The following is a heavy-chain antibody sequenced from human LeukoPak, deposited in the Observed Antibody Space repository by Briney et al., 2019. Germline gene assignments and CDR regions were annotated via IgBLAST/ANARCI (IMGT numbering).Heavy chain of an antibody. CDR2: ISSSGSTI. Sequence: GGSLRLSCAASGFTFSDYYMSWIRQAPGKGLECVSYISSSGSTIYYADSVKGRFTISRDNAKNSLYLQMNSLRAEDTAVYYCARAIFFKEGTYYDFWSGQLNWFDPWGQGTLVTVSS. D-gene: IGHD3-3*01. CDR1: GFTFSDYY. J-gene: IGHJ5*02. CDR3: ARAIFFKEGTYYDFWSGQLNWFDP. V-gene: IGHV3-11*01.